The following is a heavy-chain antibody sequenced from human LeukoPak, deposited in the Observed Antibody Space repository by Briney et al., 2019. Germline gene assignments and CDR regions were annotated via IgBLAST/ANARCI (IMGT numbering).Heavy chain of an antibody. CDR2: IWYDGSNK. J-gene: IGHJ6*02. Sequence: GGSLRLSCAASGFTFSSYGMHWVRQAPGKGLEWVAGIWYDGSNKYYADSVKGRFTISRDNSKNTLYLQMNSLRAEDTAVYYCARDRYSSGHRTGMDVWGQGTTVTASS. D-gene: IGHD6-19*01. CDR3: ARDRYSSGHRTGMDV. CDR1: GFTFSSYG. V-gene: IGHV3-33*01.